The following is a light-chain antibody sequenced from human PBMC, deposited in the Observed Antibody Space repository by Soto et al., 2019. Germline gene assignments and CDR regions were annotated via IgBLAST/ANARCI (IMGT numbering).Light chain of an antibody. CDR1: QSVSSSY. J-gene: IGKJ1*01. Sequence: EIVLTQSPGTLSLSPGERATLSCRASQSVSSSYFAWYQQRFGQAPRLLIYGASSRATGIPDRFSGSGSGTDFTLTISTLEPEDFAVYYCQLYGSSSWTFGQGTKVEIK. CDR2: GAS. V-gene: IGKV3-20*01. CDR3: QLYGSSSWT.